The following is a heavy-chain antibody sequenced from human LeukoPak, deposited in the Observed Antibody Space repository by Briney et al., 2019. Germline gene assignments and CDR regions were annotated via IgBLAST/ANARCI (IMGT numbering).Heavy chain of an antibody. Sequence: SETLSLTCTVSGGSISSSNYYWGWIRQPPGKGLEWIGSIYYSGNTYYNPSLKSRVTISVDTSKNQFSLKLSSVTAADTAVYYCARRAVTTLLWIGYFDYWGQGTLVTVSS. CDR2: IYYSGNT. CDR3: ARRAVTTLLWIGYFDY. D-gene: IGHD4-17*01. J-gene: IGHJ4*02. CDR1: GGSISSSNYY. V-gene: IGHV4-39*01.